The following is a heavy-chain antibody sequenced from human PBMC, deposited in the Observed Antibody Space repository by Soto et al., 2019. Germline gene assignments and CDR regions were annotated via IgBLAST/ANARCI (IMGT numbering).Heavy chain of an antibody. J-gene: IGHJ6*02. D-gene: IGHD2-15*01. CDR3: ARLAADGYSYYHGMDV. V-gene: IGHV4-31*03. Sequence: SETLSLTCTVSGGXISSGDYYWTXIRQHPGKGLEWIGYIYYSGSTYYNPSLKSRVTISVDASKNQFSLKLSSVTAADTAVYYCARLAADGYSYYHGMDVWGQGTTVTVSS. CDR1: GGXISSGDYY. CDR2: IYYSGST.